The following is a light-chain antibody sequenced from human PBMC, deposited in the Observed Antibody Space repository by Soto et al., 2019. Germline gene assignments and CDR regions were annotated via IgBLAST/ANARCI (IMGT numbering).Light chain of an antibody. CDR1: QTIRYS. CDR3: HQTAGSLTWT. J-gene: IGKJ1*01. V-gene: IGKV1-39*01. CDR2: GAS. Sequence: DIPMTQSPSSLSASVGDRVTITCRASQTIRYSLNWYQQKPGKVPKVLIYGASNLQSGVPPRFSGSGSGTDFALTISSLQPEDFATYYCHQTAGSLTWTFGQGTRVEAK.